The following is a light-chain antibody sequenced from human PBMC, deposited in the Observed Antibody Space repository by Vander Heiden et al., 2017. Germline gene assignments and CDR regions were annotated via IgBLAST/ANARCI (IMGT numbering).Light chain of an antibody. Sequence: DIQMTQSPSTLSASVGDRVTITCRASQSISSWLAWYQQKPGKAPKLLIYDASSFESGVPSRFSGSGSGTEFTLTISSLQPDDFATYYCQQDNSYPITFGQGTRLEIK. V-gene: IGKV1-5*01. J-gene: IGKJ5*01. CDR1: QSISSW. CDR3: QQDNSYPIT. CDR2: DAS.